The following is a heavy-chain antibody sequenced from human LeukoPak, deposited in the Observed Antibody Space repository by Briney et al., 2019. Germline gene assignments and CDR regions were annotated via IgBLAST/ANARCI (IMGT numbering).Heavy chain of an antibody. J-gene: IGHJ4*02. V-gene: IGHV4-4*07. D-gene: IGHD3-22*01. CDR3: ARARYDSSGYYDDY. CDR2: IYTSGST. CDR1: GSFISSYF. Sequence: SAPLPLTCTVSGSFISSYFRSWLRPPAGKGLEWIWRIYTSGSTNYNPSLKSRVTMSVDTSKNQFSLKLSSVTAADTAVYYCARARYDSSGYYDDYWGQGTLVTVSS.